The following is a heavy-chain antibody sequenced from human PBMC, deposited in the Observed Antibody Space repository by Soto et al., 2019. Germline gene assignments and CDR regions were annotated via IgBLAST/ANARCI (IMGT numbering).Heavy chain of an antibody. Sequence: EMQLVESGGGLVQPGGSLRLSCAASGFSFVTFWMAWVRQAPGKGLEWVANINQDETEKHYVDSVKGRFTISRDNAKSSLYLKMNNLRVEDTAVYYCVSSNIVGRPGGGQGTMVTVSS. CDR1: GFSFVTFW. J-gene: IGHJ3*01. CDR3: VSSNIVGRPG. CDR2: INQDETEK. D-gene: IGHD6-6*01. V-gene: IGHV3-7*01.